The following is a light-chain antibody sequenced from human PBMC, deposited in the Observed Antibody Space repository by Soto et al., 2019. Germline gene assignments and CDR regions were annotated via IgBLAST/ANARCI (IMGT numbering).Light chain of an antibody. CDR1: QSVSTY. CDR3: QQRSSWPS. V-gene: IGKV3-11*01. J-gene: IGKJ5*01. Sequence: DIVLTQSPATLSLSPGERATLSCRASQSVSTYLAWYQQKPGQAPRLLIYDASNRATGIPARLSGSGSGTDFTLTISSLEPEDFAVYHCQQRSSWPSFGQGTRLEI. CDR2: DAS.